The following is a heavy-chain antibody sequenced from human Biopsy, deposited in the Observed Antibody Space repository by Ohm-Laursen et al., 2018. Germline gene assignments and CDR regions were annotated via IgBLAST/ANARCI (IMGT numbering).Heavy chain of an antibody. CDR1: GNTFATYH. Sequence: SVKVSCKVSGNTFATYHIHWVRQAPGQGLEWMGVISPSGATTSFSQKFQGQITMTRDTSTGTVYMDLNSLGSEDTAVYYCARAGVGSDGTDSYYYGMDVWGPGTTVTVSS. CDR2: ISPSGATT. D-gene: IGHD5-24*01. V-gene: IGHV1-46*01. CDR3: ARAGVGSDGTDSYYYGMDV. J-gene: IGHJ6*02.